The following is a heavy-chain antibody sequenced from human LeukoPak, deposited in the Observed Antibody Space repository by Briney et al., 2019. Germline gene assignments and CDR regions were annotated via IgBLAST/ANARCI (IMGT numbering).Heavy chain of an antibody. CDR2: IYSGGST. J-gene: IGHJ3*02. V-gene: IGHV3-53*01. Sequence: GGSLRLSCAASGFTVSSNYMSWVRQAPGKGLEWVSVIYSGGSTNYAESVKGRFTISRDNSKNTLYLQMNSLRAEDTAVYYCAIILAADAFDIWGQGTMVTVSS. CDR1: GFTVSSNY. CDR3: AIILAADAFDI. D-gene: IGHD3-9*01.